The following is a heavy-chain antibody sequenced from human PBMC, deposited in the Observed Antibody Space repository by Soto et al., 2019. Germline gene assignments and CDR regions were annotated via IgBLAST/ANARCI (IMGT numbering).Heavy chain of an antibody. CDR2: IWYDGRNK. J-gene: IGHJ4*02. Sequence: QVQLVESGGGVVQPGRSLRLSCAASGFTFSSYGMHWVRQAPGKGLEWVAVIWYDGRNKYYADSVKGRFTISRDNSKNTLYLQMNSLRAEDTDVYYCARNSPSSGWYYFDYWCQGTLVTVSS. V-gene: IGHV3-33*01. D-gene: IGHD6-19*01. CDR3: ARNSPSSGWYYFDY. CDR1: GFTFSSYG.